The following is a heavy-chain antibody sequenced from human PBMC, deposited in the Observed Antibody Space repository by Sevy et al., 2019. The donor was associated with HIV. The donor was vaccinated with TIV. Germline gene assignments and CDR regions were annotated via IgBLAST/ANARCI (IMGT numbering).Heavy chain of an antibody. J-gene: IGHJ6*02. V-gene: IGHV4-34*01. CDR3: ARGRRRDSSGYYYYYYYGMDV. CDR1: GGSFSGYY. CDR2: INHSGST. Sequence: SETLSLTCAVYGGSFSGYYWSWIRQPPGKGLEWIGEINHSGSTNYNPSLKSRVTISVDTSKNQFSLKLSSVTAADTAVYYCARGRRRDSSGYYYYYYYGMDVWGQWTTVTVSS. D-gene: IGHD3-22*01.